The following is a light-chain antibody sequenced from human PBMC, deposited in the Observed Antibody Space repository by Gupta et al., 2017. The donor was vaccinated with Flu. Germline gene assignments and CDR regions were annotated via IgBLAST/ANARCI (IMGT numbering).Light chain of an antibody. CDR2: GVS. CDR1: HSVNDNL. Sequence: ESSTFSRRASHSVNDNLLTWYLQKPGQAPRLLIYGVSSRSTGIPDRFSGRGSGTDFTLIIRTLEAEDFAVYYWQQYGSSGYTFGEGTKLEIK. CDR3: QQYGSSGYT. V-gene: IGKV3-20*01. J-gene: IGKJ2*01.